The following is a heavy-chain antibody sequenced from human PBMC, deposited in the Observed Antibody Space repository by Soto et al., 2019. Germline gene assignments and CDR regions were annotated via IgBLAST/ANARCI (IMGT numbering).Heavy chain of an antibody. CDR1: GGSISSSSYY. V-gene: IGHV4-39*01. CDR3: ARLLTDTYYDFWSGYQGYYYYGMEV. D-gene: IGHD3-3*01. CDR2: IYYSGST. Sequence: SETLSLTCTVSGGSISSSSYYWGWIRQPPGKGLEWIGSIYYSGSTYYNPSLKSRVTISVDTSKNQFSLKLSSVTAADTAVYYCARLLTDTYYDFWSGYQGYYYYGMEVWGQGTTVTVSS. J-gene: IGHJ6*02.